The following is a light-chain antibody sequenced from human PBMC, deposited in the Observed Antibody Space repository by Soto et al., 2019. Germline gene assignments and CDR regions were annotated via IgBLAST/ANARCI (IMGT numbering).Light chain of an antibody. V-gene: IGKV3-20*01. CDR3: HQYGSSPFT. CDR1: QSVSANY. Sequence: EVVLTQSPATLSLSPLERATLSCRANQSVSANYLAWYQQKPGQAPRLLIYGASSRATAIPDRFSGSGSGTDFTLTISRLEPEDFAVFYCHQYGSSPFTFGPGTKVDIK. CDR2: GAS. J-gene: IGKJ3*01.